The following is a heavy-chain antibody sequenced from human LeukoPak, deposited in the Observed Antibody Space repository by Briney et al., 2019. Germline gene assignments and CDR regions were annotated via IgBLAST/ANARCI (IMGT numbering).Heavy chain of an antibody. V-gene: IGHV3-23*01. D-gene: IGHD4-17*01. Sequence: PGGSLRLSCAASEFDFSSHAMTWVRQAPGEGLEWVSAISISGSKTYYADSVKGRFTISRDSSKNTLYLQMNSLRAEDTAVYYCANEIRPNDYWGQGTQVTVSS. J-gene: IGHJ4*02. CDR1: EFDFSSHA. CDR2: ISISGSKT. CDR3: ANEIRPNDY.